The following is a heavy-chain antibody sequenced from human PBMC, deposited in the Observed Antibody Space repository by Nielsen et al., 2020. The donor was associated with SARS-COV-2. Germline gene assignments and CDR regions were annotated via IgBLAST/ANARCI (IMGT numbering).Heavy chain of an antibody. V-gene: IGHV3-30*02. Sequence: GEPLKLACAGFGLTFRSYGLHWVRQAPGKGLERVAVRWDDGSNKYYADSVKGRFTISRDNSKNTLYLQMNSLRAEDTAVYYCAKSRSGSYYSAFDIWGQGTMVTVSS. CDR3: AKSRSGSYYSAFDI. J-gene: IGHJ3*02. CDR1: GLTFRSYG. D-gene: IGHD1-26*01. CDR2: RWDDGSNK.